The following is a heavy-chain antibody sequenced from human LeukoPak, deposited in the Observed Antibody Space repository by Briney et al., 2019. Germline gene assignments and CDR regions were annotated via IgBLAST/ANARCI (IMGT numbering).Heavy chain of an antibody. CDR2: INPSGRI. J-gene: IGHJ6*03. V-gene: IGHV4-34*01. D-gene: IGHD3-22*01. CDR1: GGSFSGYY. CDR3: ARGRQEVSMIVVVMTAVSYYLDV. Sequence: PSETLSLTCAVYGGSFSGYYWTWIRQAPGKGLEWIGEINPSGRISYNPSLKSRLTISVDASKNQFSLNLRSLTAADTAVYYCARGRQEVSMIVVVMTAVSYYLDVWGKGTTVTVS.